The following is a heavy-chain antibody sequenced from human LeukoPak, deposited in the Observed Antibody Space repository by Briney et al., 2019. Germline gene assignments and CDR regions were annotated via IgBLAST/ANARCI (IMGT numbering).Heavy chain of an antibody. Sequence: GGSLRLSCAASGFTFSSYGMHWVRQAPGKGLKWVTFIRYDGSDKYYADSVKGRFTISRDNSKNTLYLQMNSLRAEDTAVYYCAAAIWDCSSTSCYRFRFDYWGQGTLVTVSS. D-gene: IGHD2-2*02. CDR3: AAAIWDCSSTSCYRFRFDY. CDR2: IRYDGSDK. V-gene: IGHV3-30*02. J-gene: IGHJ4*02. CDR1: GFTFSSYG.